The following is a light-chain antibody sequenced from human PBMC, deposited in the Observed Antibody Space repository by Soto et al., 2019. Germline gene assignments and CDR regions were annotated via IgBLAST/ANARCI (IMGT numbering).Light chain of an antibody. CDR3: SSYTSSSTLEVV. J-gene: IGLJ2*01. CDR2: EVS. Sequence: QSALTQPASVSGSPGQSITICCTGTSSDVGGYNYVSWYQQHPGKAPKLMIYEVSNRPSGVSNRFSGSKSGNTASLTISGLQAEDEADYYCSSYTSSSTLEVVFGGGTKLTVL. V-gene: IGLV2-14*01. CDR1: SSDVGGYNY.